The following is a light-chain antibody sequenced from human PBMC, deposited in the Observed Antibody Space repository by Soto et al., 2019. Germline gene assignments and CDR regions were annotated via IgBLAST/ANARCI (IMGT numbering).Light chain of an antibody. J-gene: IGKJ2*01. Sequence: IVMTQSPLSLPATPGEPASISCRSSQSLLHSNGNNYLDWFLQRPGKSQHLLHYLGSNGASGVLDRLSGGGSGTDFTLKISREEAEDVRLYYCVQALQPQGIFGQGTQVESK. CDR2: LGS. V-gene: IGKV2-28*01. CDR1: QSLLHSNGNNY. CDR3: VQALQPQGI.